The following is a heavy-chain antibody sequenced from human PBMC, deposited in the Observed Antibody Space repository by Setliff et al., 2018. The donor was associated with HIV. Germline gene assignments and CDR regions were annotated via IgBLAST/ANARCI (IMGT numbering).Heavy chain of an antibody. D-gene: IGHD6-19*01. CDR3: AKDLLTYMAVAGPGEY. Sequence: PSETLSLTCTVSGVSITSHYWSWIRQPPGTGLEWIGYIYYSGTTNYNPSLKSRVTISVDTSKNQFSLKLSSVTAADTAVYYCAKDLLTYMAVAGPGEYWGQGTLVTVSS. J-gene: IGHJ4*02. CDR2: IYYSGTT. CDR1: GVSITSHY. V-gene: IGHV4-59*11.